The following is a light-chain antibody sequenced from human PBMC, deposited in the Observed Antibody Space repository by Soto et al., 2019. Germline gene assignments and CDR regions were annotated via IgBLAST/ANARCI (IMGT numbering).Light chain of an antibody. J-gene: IGKJ5*01. V-gene: IGKV4-1*01. CDR3: QQYYSSPVT. Sequence: DIVLTQSPGTLSLSPGESATLSCKASESVYINSFAWYQQKPGQPPKLLIYWASTRESGVPDRFSGSGSGTDFTLTISSLQAEDVAVYWCQQYYSSPVTFGQGTRLEIK. CDR2: WAS. CDR1: ESVYINS.